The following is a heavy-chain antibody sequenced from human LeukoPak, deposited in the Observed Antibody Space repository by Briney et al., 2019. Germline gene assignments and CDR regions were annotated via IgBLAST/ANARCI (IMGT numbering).Heavy chain of an antibody. CDR2: IYYSGST. CDR1: GGSISSSSYY. Sequence: PSETLSLTCTVSGGSISSSSYYWGWIRQPPGKGLEWIGSIYYSGSTYYNPSLKSRVTISVDTSKNQFSLKLSSVTAADTAVYYCAGRRIYYYIDYWGQGTLVTVSS. CDR3: AGRRIYYYIDY. J-gene: IGHJ4*02. V-gene: IGHV4-39*01. D-gene: IGHD2/OR15-2a*01.